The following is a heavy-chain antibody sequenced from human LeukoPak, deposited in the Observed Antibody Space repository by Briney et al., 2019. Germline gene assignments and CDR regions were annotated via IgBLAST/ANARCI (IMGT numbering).Heavy chain of an antibody. D-gene: IGHD5-18*01. CDR3: ASLGYSYGPGFDY. CDR2: ISGSGGST. CDR1: GFTFSSYA. V-gene: IGHV3-23*01. J-gene: IGHJ4*02. Sequence: GGSLRLSCAASGFTFSSYAMSWVRQAPGKGLEWVSAISGSGGSTYYADPVKGRFTISRDNSKNTLYLQMNSLRAEDTAVYYCASLGYSYGPGFDYWGQGTLVTVSS.